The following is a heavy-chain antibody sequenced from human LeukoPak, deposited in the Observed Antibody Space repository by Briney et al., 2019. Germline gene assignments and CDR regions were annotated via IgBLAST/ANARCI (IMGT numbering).Heavy chain of an antibody. J-gene: IGHJ4*02. Sequence: KPSQTLSLTCTVSGGSISSGGYYWSWIRQHPGKGLEWIGYIYYSGSTYYNPSLKSRVTISVDTSKNQFSLKLSSVTAADTAVYYCARSGSIAARRPIDYWGQGTLVTVSS. V-gene: IGHV4-31*03. CDR3: ARSGSIAARRPIDY. CDR1: GGSISSGGYY. D-gene: IGHD6-6*01. CDR2: IYYSGST.